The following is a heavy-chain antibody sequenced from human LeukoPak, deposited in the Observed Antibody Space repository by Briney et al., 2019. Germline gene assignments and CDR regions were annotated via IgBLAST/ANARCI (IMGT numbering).Heavy chain of an antibody. D-gene: IGHD1-26*01. J-gene: IGHJ4*02. CDR1: GDFIKYGYW. V-gene: IGHV4-4*02. Sequence: SGTLSLTCVVSGDFIKYGYWWSWVRQAPGKGLEWIGEIHHDGNTNYNPSLKSRVTISVDTSKNQFSLRVTSVSAADTAIYYCGRNAAYCLDYWGQGSLVTVSS. CDR2: IHHDGNT. CDR3: GRNAAYCLDY.